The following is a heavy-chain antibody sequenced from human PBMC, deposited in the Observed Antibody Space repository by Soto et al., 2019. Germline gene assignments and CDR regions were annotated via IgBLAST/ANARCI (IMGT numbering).Heavy chain of an antibody. V-gene: IGHV1-46*03. J-gene: IGHJ6*02. CDR3: ARDGYCSGGSCTPDYYYYGMDV. CDR2: INPCGGST. Sequence: ASVKVSCKASGYTFTSYGISWVRQAPGQGLEWMGIINPCGGSTSYAQKFQGRVTMTRDTSTSTVYMELSSLRSEDTAVYYCARDGYCSGGSCTPDYYYYGMDVWGQGTMVTVSS. D-gene: IGHD2-15*01. CDR1: GYTFTSYG.